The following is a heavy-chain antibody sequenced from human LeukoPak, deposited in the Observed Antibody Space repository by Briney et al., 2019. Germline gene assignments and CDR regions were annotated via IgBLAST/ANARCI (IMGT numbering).Heavy chain of an antibody. J-gene: IGHJ6*02. Sequence: SQTLSLTCTVSGGSISSGGYYWSWIRQHPGEGLEWLGYIYYSGSTYYNPSLKSRVTISVDTSKNQFSLKLSSVTAADTAVYYCARDLVSSSWGMDVWGQGTTVTVSS. D-gene: IGHD6-13*01. V-gene: IGHV4-31*03. CDR1: GGSISSGGYY. CDR2: IYYSGST. CDR3: ARDLVSSSWGMDV.